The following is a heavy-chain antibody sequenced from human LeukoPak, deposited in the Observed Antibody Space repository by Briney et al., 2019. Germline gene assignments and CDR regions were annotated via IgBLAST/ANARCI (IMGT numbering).Heavy chain of an antibody. CDR1: GDSSSIYY. CDR3: EMVVVALGVPFDY. V-gene: IGHV4-34*01. D-gene: IGHD3-22*01. Sequence: SETLSLTCAVFGDSSSIYYLTWLRQPLGKGLEWIGEINHSGTTNHNPSLKSRVTISVDTSKNHFSLKLNSVTAADTAVYYCEMVVVALGVPFDYWGQGTLVTASS. J-gene: IGHJ4*02. CDR2: INHSGTT.